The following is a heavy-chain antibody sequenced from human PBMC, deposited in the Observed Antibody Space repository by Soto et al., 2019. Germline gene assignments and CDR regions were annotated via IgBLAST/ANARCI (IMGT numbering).Heavy chain of an antibody. V-gene: IGHV3-23*01. D-gene: IGHD5-18*01. Sequence: GGSLRLSCAASGFAFASYGMSWVRQAPGKGLEWVSAISGSGGLYYADSVKGRFTISRDNSKNTVYLQMDSLRADDTALYYCAKDRRAMGPWGQGTLVTVSS. CDR1: GFAFASYG. CDR3: AKDRRAMGP. CDR2: ISGSGGL. J-gene: IGHJ5*02.